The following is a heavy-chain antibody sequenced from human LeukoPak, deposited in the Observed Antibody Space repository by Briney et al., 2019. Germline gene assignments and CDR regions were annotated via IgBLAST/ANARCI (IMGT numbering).Heavy chain of an antibody. Sequence: SETLSLTCTVSGGSISSSSYYWGWIRQPPGKGLEWIGSIYYSGSTYYNPSLKSRVTISVDTSKNQFSLKLSSVTAEDTAVYYCAKKVAGVGWFDPWGQGTLVTVSS. J-gene: IGHJ5*02. CDR3: AKKVAGVGWFDP. CDR2: IYYSGST. CDR1: GGSISSSSYY. D-gene: IGHD7-27*01. V-gene: IGHV4-39*07.